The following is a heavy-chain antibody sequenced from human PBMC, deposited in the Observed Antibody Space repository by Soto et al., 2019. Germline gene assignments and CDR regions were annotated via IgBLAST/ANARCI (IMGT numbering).Heavy chain of an antibody. D-gene: IGHD6-13*01. CDR2: IIPIFGTA. Sequence: ASVKVSCKASGGTFSSYAISWVRQAPGQGLEWMGGIIPIFGTANYAQKFQGRVTITADESTSTAYMELSSLGSEDTAVYYCARDLELGGDPSGAPRDSSSWYGDYYYGMDVWGQGTTVTVSS. J-gene: IGHJ6*02. CDR1: GGTFSSYA. V-gene: IGHV1-69*13. CDR3: ARDLELGGDPSGAPRDSSSWYGDYYYGMDV.